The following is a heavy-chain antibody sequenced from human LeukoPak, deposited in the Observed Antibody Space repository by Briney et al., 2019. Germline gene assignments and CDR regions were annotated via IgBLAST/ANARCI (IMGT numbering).Heavy chain of an antibody. CDR2: ISGDGGST. D-gene: IGHD1-26*01. CDR3: VRESERSGWFDH. CDR1: GLITDDYA. Sequence: GGSLRLSCAAPGLITDDYAIHWVRQAPGKGLEWVSPISGDGGSTFYADSVRGRFTISRDNSKNSLSLQMSSLRSEDTALYFCVRESERSGWFDHWGQGTLVTVSS. V-gene: IGHV3-43*02. J-gene: IGHJ5*02.